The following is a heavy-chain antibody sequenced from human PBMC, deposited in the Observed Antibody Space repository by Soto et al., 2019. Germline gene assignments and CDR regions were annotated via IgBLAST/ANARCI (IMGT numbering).Heavy chain of an antibody. CDR1: GGSISSSSYY. CDR3: ARHTGRAPDY. V-gene: IGHV4-39*01. CDR2: IYYSGST. D-gene: IGHD4-17*01. J-gene: IGHJ4*02. Sequence: PSETLSLTCTVSGGSISSSSYYWGWIRQPPGKGLEWIGSIYYSGSTYYNPSLKSRVTISVDTSKNQFSLKLSSVTAADTAVYYCARHTGRAPDYWGQGTLVTVSS.